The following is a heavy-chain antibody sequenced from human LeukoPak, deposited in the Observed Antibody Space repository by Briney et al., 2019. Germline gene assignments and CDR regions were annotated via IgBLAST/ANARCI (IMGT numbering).Heavy chain of an antibody. Sequence: GGSLRLSCAASGFPFSGYWMHWVRQAPGKGLVWVSRIDDDGAGTTYADSVKGRFTISRDNAKNTLYLQMNSLRVEDTAVYYCARSASGYDAWGQGTLDTVSS. CDR1: GFPFSGYW. CDR2: IDDDGAGT. CDR3: ARSASGYDA. D-gene: IGHD5-12*01. V-gene: IGHV3-74*01. J-gene: IGHJ5*02.